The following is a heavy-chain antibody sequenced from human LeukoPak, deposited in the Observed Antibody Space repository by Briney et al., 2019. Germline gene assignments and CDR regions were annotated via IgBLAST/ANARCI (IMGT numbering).Heavy chain of an antibody. CDR1: GFTFRSYG. CDR2: VWYDGKNK. D-gene: IGHD3-16*01. V-gene: IGHV3-33*06. J-gene: IGHJ6*02. Sequence: GGSLRLSCAASGFTFRSYGIHWVRQAPGKGLEWVAVVWYDGKNKFYGDSVKGRFTISRDNSKNTVDLQMNSLRVEDTAVYYCAKRGTRATHGMDVWGQGTTVTVSS. CDR3: AKRGTRATHGMDV.